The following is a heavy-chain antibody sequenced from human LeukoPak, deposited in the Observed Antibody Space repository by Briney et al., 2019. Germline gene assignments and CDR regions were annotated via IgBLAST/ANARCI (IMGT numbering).Heavy chain of an antibody. D-gene: IGHD3-3*01. CDR3: SRQLRFLGYYFDY. Sequence: GGSLRLSCAASGFTFSSYSMNWVRQAPGKGLEWVAFIRYDGSNKYYADSVKGRFTISRDNSKNTLYLQMNSLRAEDTAVYHCSRQLRFLGYYFDYWGQGTLVTVSS. J-gene: IGHJ4*02. CDR1: GFTFSSYS. CDR2: IRYDGSNK. V-gene: IGHV3-30*02.